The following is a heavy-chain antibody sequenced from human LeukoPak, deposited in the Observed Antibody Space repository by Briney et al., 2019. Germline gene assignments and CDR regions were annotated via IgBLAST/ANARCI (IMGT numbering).Heavy chain of an antibody. CDR3: ARELAYYYGSGIYYLDY. Sequence: SETLSLTCAVSGGSISSSNWWSWVRQPPGKGLEWIGEIYHSGSTNYNPSLKSRVTISVDKSKNQFSLKLSSVTAADTAVYYCARELAYYYGSGIYYLDYWGQGTLVTVSS. CDR2: IYHSGST. J-gene: IGHJ4*02. V-gene: IGHV4-4*02. CDR1: GGSISSSNW. D-gene: IGHD3-10*01.